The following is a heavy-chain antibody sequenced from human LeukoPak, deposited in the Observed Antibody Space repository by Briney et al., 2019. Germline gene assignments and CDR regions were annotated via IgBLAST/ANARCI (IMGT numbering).Heavy chain of an antibody. Sequence: SETLSLTCTVSGGSISSYYWSWIRQPPGKGLGWIGYIYYSGSTNYNPSLKSRVTIPVDTSKNQFSLKLSSVTAADTAVYYCARDPPGELLRPVGAFDIWGQGTMVTVSS. CDR2: IYYSGST. CDR1: GGSISSYY. D-gene: IGHD1-26*01. V-gene: IGHV4-59*01. CDR3: ARDPPGELLRPVGAFDI. J-gene: IGHJ3*02.